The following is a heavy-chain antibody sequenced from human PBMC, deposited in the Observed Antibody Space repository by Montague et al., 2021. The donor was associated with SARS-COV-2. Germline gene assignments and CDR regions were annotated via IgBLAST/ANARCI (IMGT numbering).Heavy chain of an antibody. J-gene: IGHJ3*02. Sequence: SETLSLTCTVSGGSISSSSYYWAWLRQPPGKGLEWIGCIYHSGSTFYNPSLKIRVSMSVYTSKNQFSLKLSPVTAADTAIYYCARVKWELSVGNVFDIWGQGTMVTVSS. D-gene: IGHD1-26*01. V-gene: IGHV4-39*01. CDR1: GGSISSSSYY. CDR3: ARVKWELSVGNVFDI. CDR2: IYHSGST.